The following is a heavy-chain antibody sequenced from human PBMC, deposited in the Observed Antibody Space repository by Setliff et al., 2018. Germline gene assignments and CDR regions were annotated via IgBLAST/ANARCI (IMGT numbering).Heavy chain of an antibody. CDR2: IFYGGST. CDR3: ARTDDYYNFYAY. Sequence: PSETLSLTCTVSGASISSSSYYWAWIRQPPGRGPELIGSIFYGGSTYYNPSLKSRVTISIDASKIQFSLKLDSVTAADTAVYYCARTDDYYNFYAYWGQGTLVTVSS. J-gene: IGHJ4*02. D-gene: IGHD3-3*01. CDR1: GASISSSSYY. V-gene: IGHV4-39*07.